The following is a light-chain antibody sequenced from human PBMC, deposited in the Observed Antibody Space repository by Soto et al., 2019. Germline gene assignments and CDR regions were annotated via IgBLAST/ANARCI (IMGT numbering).Light chain of an antibody. CDR1: QSVLYSSNNKNY. Sequence: DIVMTQSPDSLSVSLGERATIKCKSSQSVLYSSNNKNYLAWYQQKPGQAPRLLIYDASNRATGIPARFSGSGSGTDFTLTISSLEPEDFAVYYCQQRSNWPPITFGQGTRLE. CDR2: DAS. J-gene: IGKJ5*01. V-gene: IGKV3-11*01. CDR3: QQRSNWPPIT.